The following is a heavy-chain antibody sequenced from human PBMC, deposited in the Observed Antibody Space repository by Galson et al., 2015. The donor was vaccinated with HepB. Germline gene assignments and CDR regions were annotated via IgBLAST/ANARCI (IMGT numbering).Heavy chain of an antibody. Sequence: SLRLSCAASGFTFSSYAMHWVRQAPGKGLEWVAVISYDGSNKYYADSVKGRFTISRDNSKNTLYLQMNSLRAEDTAVYYCARDASSMVRGSYYYYGMDVWGQGTTVTVSS. CDR2: ISYDGSNK. J-gene: IGHJ6*02. D-gene: IGHD3-10*01. V-gene: IGHV3-30*04. CDR1: GFTFSSYA. CDR3: ARDASSMVRGSYYYYGMDV.